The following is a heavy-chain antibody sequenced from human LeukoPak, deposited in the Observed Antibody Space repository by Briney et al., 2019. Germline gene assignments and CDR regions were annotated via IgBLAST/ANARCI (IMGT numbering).Heavy chain of an antibody. CDR3: AKRHLIADRGHDY. CDR2: ISSSGGST. Sequence: PGGSLRLSCAASGFTFSSYAMSWLRQAPEKGLEWVSGISSSGGSTYYADSVKGRFTISRDNSKNTLYLQMNSLRAEDTALYYCAKRHLIADRGHDYWGQGTLVNVSS. CDR1: GFTFSSYA. J-gene: IGHJ4*01. V-gene: IGHV3-23*01. D-gene: IGHD3-16*02.